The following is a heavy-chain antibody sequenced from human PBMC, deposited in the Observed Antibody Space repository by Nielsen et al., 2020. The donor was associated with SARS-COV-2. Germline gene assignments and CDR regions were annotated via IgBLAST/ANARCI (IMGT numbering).Heavy chain of an antibody. CDR2: INWNGGST. V-gene: IGHV3-20*01. J-gene: IGHJ4*02. CDR1: GFTFDDYG. CDR3: ARALGDYYDSSGIDY. D-gene: IGHD3-22*01. Sequence: GESLKISCAASGFTFDDYGMSWVRQAPGKGREWVSGINWNGGSTGYADSVKGRFTISRDNAKNSLYLQMNSLRAEDTALYHCARALGDYYDSSGIDYWGQGTLVTVSS.